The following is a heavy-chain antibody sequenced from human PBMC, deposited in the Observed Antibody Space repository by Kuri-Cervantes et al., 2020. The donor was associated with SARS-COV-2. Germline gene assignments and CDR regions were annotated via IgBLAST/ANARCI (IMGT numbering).Heavy chain of an antibody. J-gene: IGHJ5*02. CDR3: ARDRVEELWSGGWFDP. D-gene: IGHD5-18*01. V-gene: IGHV3-30-3*01. Sequence: GESLKISCAASGFTFSSYAMHWVRQAPGKGLEWVAVISYDGSNKYYADSVKGRFTISRDNSKNTLYLQMNSLRAEDTAVYYCARDRVEELWSGGWFDPWGQGTLVTVSS. CDR2: ISYDGSNK. CDR1: GFTFSSYA.